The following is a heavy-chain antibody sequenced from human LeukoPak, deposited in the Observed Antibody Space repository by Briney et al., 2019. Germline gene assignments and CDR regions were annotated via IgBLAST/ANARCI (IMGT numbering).Heavy chain of an antibody. CDR3: TSGSSRGIYYYYYYYMDV. CDR1: GFTFSSYA. J-gene: IGHJ6*03. V-gene: IGHV3-23*01. D-gene: IGHD6-6*01. CDR2: ISGSGGST. Sequence: PGGSLRLSCAASGFTFSSYAMSWVRQAPGKGLEWVSAISGSGGSTYYADSVKGRFTTSRDNSKNTLYLQMNSLRAEDTAVYYCTSGSSRGIYYYYYYYMDVWGKGTTVTVSS.